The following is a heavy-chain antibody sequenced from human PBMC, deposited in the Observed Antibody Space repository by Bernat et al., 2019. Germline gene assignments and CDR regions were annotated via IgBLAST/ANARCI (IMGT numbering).Heavy chain of an antibody. V-gene: IGHV4-59*01. D-gene: IGHD4-23*01. CDR1: GGSISSYY. J-gene: IGHJ4*02. Sequence: QVQLQESGPGLVKPSETLSLTCTVSGGSISSYYWSWIRQPPGKGLEWIGYIYYSGSTNYNPSLKSRVTISVDTSKNQFSLKLSSVTAADTAVYYCASTVVRGYYFDYWGQGTLVTVYS. CDR3: ASTVVRGYYFDY. CDR2: IYYSGST.